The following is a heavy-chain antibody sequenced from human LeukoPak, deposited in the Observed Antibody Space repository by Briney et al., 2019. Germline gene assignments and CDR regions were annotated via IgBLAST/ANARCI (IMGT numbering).Heavy chain of an antibody. D-gene: IGHD1-14*01. CDR1: GYTFSDYY. V-gene: IGHV1-2*02. CDR3: ARAPYLHNDLDY. Sequence: ASVKASCKASGYTFSDYYIHWVRQAPGQGLEWMGWINPNSGGTNYAQKFQGRVTMTRDTSINTAYMELSRLNSGDTAVYYCARAPYLHNDLDYWGQGTLVTVSS. J-gene: IGHJ4*02. CDR2: INPNSGGT.